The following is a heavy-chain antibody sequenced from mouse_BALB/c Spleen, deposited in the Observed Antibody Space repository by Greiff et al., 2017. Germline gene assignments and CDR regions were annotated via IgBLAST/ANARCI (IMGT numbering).Heavy chain of an antibody. D-gene: IGHD2-4*01. Sequence: VKLMESGAELVRPGTSVKISCKASGYTFTNYWLGWVKQRPGHGLEWIGDIYPGGGYTNYNEKFKGKATLTADTSSSTAYMQLSSLTSEDSAVYFCARGDYDYYAMDYWGQGTSVTVSS. CDR1: GYTFTNYW. CDR2: IYPGGGYT. CDR3: ARGDYDYYAMDY. J-gene: IGHJ4*01. V-gene: IGHV1-63*02.